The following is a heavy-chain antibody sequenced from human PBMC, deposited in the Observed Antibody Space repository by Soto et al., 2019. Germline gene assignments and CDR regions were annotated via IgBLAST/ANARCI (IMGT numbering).Heavy chain of an antibody. CDR3: AREPPAAGENWFDP. Sequence: SETLSLTCTVSGGSTSNYYGNWIRQPPGKGLEWIGYIYYSGSTNYNPSLKSRVTISIDTSKNQFSLKLSSVTAADTAVYYCAREPPAAGENWFDPWGQGTLVTVSS. D-gene: IGHD6-13*01. CDR1: GGSTSNYY. CDR2: IYYSGST. V-gene: IGHV4-59*01. J-gene: IGHJ5*02.